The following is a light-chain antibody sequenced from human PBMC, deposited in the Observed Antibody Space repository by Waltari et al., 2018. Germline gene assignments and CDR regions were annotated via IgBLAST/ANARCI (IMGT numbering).Light chain of an antibody. CDR1: DSDVGAYDF. CDR2: DVS. Sequence: QSALTQPASVSGSPGQSITISCSGTDSDVGAYDFVSWYQQHPGKAPHLIIYDVSNRPSGMSNRFSASKSGNTASLTISGLQAEDEADYYCSSYTTSSAPGVFGTGTRVTVL. V-gene: IGLV2-14*03. J-gene: IGLJ1*01. CDR3: SSYTTSSAPGV.